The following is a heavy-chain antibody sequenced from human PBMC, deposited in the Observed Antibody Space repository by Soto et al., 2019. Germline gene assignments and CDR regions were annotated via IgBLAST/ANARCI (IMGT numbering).Heavy chain of an antibody. V-gene: IGHV1-69*01. CDR3: ERLPLKGPGAFDI. CDR2: IIPIFGTA. Sequence: SVKVACKASGGPLISYAIIWVRQAPGQGLEWMGGIIPIFGTANYAQKFQGRVTITADESTSTAYMELSSLRSEDTAVYYCERLPLKGPGAFDIWGQRTMVTVSS. CDR1: GGPLISYA. J-gene: IGHJ3*02.